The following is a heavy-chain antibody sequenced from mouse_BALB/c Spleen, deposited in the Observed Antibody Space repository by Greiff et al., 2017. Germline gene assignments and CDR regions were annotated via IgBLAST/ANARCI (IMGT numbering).Heavy chain of an antibody. D-gene: IGHD2-1*01. CDR1: GYTFTDYA. CDR2: ISTYYGDA. CDR3: ARDGNSYLDY. Sequence: QVQLKESGAELVRPGVSVKISCKGSGYTFTDYAMHWVKQSHAKSLEWIGVISTYYGDASYNQKFKGKATMTVDKSSSTAYMELARLTSEDSAIYYCARDGNSYLDYWGQGTTLTVSS. J-gene: IGHJ2*01. V-gene: IGHV1S137*01.